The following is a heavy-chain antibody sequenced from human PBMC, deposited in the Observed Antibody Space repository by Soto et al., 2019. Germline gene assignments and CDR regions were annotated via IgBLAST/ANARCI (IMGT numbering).Heavy chain of an antibody. CDR1: GGSLSSGGYY. CDR2: IYYSGST. Sequence: SETLSLTCTVSGGSLSSGGYYWSWIRQHPGKGLEWIGYIYYSGSTYYNPSLKSRVTISVDTSKNQFSLKLSSVTAADTAVYYCARDRRYDILTGYYHNWFDPWGQGTLVTVSS. J-gene: IGHJ5*02. CDR3: ARDRRYDILTGYYHNWFDP. V-gene: IGHV4-31*03. D-gene: IGHD3-9*01.